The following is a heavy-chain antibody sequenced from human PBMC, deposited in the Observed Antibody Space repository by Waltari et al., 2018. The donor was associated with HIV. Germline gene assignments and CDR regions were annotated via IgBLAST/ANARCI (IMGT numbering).Heavy chain of an antibody. Sequence: QQWGAGLLKPSEALTIPCAGYGGSLRHSHRGRVRQVPGKGLEWLGEINHSGSATYNPSLKSRLIMLVDNFKQQFTLHVSPVTAADTAVYYCARQATIVPTSTLHYYYGLDVWGQGTTVIVSS. CDR2: INHSGSA. CDR3: ARQATIVPTSTLHYYYGLDV. J-gene: IGHJ6*02. CDR1: GGSLRHSH. D-gene: IGHD3-22*01. V-gene: IGHV4-34*02.